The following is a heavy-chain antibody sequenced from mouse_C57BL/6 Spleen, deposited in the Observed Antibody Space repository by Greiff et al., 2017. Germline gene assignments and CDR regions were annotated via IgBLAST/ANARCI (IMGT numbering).Heavy chain of an antibody. J-gene: IGHJ1*03. CDR3: ARAYGKGYFDV. V-gene: IGHV1-58*01. CDR1: GYTFTSYG. D-gene: IGHD2-1*01. CDR2: IYIGNGYT. Sequence: EVQLQQSGAELVRPGSSVKMSCKTSGYTFTSYGINWVKQRPGQGLEWIGYIYIGNGYTEYTEKFKGKATLTSDTSSSTAYMQLSGLTSEDSAIYFCARAYGKGYFDVWGTGTTVTVSS.